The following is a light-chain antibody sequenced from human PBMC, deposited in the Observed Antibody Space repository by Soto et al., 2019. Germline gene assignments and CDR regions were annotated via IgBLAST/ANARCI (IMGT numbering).Light chain of an antibody. Sequence: DIQMTQSPTSLSASVGDRVTITCRASQDIRNFVAWYQQKPGKAPKLLIYAASTLQSGVPSRFSGSGSGTDFTLTINSLQPEDVATYPCQKYRSVPVFGPGTKVEIK. V-gene: IGKV1-27*01. CDR1: QDIRNF. CDR2: AAS. CDR3: QKYRSVPV. J-gene: IGKJ3*01.